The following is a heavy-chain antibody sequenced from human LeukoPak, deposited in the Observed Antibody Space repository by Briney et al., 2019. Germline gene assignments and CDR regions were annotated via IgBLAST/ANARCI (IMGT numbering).Heavy chain of an antibody. CDR2: ISWDGGST. Sequence: GGSLRLSCAASGFTFDDYAMHWVRQAPGKGLEWVSLISWDGGSTYYADSVKGRFTISRDNSKNSLYLQMNSLRAEDTALYYCTKGYMVVAASNPDYWGQGTLVTVSS. V-gene: IGHV3-43D*04. CDR1: GFTFDDYA. J-gene: IGHJ4*02. CDR3: TKGYMVVAASNPDY. D-gene: IGHD2-15*01.